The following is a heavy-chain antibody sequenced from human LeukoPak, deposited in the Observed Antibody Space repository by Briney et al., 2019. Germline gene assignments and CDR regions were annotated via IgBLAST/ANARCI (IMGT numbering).Heavy chain of an antibody. CDR2: IISDGSTT. CDR1: GFSFSTYW. Sequence: GGSLRLSCAASGFSFSTYWLHWVRQAPGKGLVWVSRIISDGSTTSYADSVKGRFTISRDNAKNTLYLQMNSLRAEDTAVYYCARGRVGAYFDYWGQGTLVTVSS. J-gene: IGHJ4*02. V-gene: IGHV3-74*01. D-gene: IGHD1-26*01. CDR3: ARGRVGAYFDY.